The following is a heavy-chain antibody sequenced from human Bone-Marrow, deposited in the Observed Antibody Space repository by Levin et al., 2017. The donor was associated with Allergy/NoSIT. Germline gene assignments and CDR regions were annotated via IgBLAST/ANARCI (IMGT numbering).Heavy chain of an antibody. CDR1: GFNVSNNY. Sequence: PGGSLRLSCVVSGFNVSNNYMTWVRQSPGKGLEWLSVIHTGGSTHYADSVRGRFTISRDNSKNTLSLQMTSLRVEDTAIYYCAREDGDGYSDHWGQGTLVTVSS. V-gene: IGHV3-53*01. D-gene: IGHD5-24*01. CDR2: IHTGGST. J-gene: IGHJ4*02. CDR3: AREDGDGYSDH.